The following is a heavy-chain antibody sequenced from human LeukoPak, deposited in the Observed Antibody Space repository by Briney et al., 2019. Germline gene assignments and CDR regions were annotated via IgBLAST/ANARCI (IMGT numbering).Heavy chain of an antibody. CDR3: ARRRQVTSYSPYAFDI. Sequence: SETLPLTCTVSGGSMSGSYWSWIRQSPGKGLEWLGYIYFTGHSKSNPSLKSRVTISLDTSKNQLSLRLASVTAADTAVYYCARRRQVTSYSPYAFDIWGQGTMVTVSS. D-gene: IGHD2-15*01. CDR1: GGSMSGSY. CDR2: IYFTGHS. V-gene: IGHV4-59*08. J-gene: IGHJ3*02.